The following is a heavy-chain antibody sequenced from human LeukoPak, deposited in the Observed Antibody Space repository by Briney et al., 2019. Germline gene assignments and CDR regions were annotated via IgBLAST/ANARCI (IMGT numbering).Heavy chain of an antibody. D-gene: IGHD3-16*01. CDR3: ARSIPLIGAFDI. CDR1: GGSISSGSYY. Sequence: PSETLSLTCTVSGGSISSGSYYWSWIRQPAGKGLEWIGRIYTSGSTNYNPSLKSRVTISVDTSKNQFSLKLSSVTAADTAVYYCARSIPLIGAFDIWGQGTMVTVSS. V-gene: IGHV4-61*02. J-gene: IGHJ3*02. CDR2: IYTSGST.